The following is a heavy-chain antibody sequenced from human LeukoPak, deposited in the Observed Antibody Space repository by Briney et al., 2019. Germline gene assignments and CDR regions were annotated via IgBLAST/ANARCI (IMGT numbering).Heavy chain of an antibody. V-gene: IGHV3-23*01. CDR3: AKAVDGRGYYFERGADF. D-gene: IGHD3-22*01. CDR2: ISGNGAHS. Sequence: GGSLRLFCAASEFTLSSYAMSWVRQAPGKGLEWVSSISGNGAHSYYADSVKGRFTISRDFSRNAVYLQMSSLRVEDTAEYCAKAVDGRGYYFERGADFWGQGTMVTVSS. CDR1: EFTLSSYA. J-gene: IGHJ4*02.